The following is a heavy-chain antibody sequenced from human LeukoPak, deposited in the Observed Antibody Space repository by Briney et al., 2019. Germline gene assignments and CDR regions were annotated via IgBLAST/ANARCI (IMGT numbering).Heavy chain of an antibody. CDR2: IHHSGST. CDR1: GYSISSGYY. J-gene: IGHJ4*02. CDR3: ARDGYYYGSGSYGFDY. Sequence: PSETLSLTCAVSGYSISSGYYWGWIRQPPGKGLEWIGSIHHSGSTYYNPSLKSRVTISVDTSKNQFSLKLSSVTAADTAVYYCARDGYYYGSGSYGFDYWGQGTLVTVSS. V-gene: IGHV4-38-2*02. D-gene: IGHD3-10*01.